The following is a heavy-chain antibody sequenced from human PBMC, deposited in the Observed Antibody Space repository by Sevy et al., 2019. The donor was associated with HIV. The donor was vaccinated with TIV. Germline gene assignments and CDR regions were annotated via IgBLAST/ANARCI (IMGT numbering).Heavy chain of an antibody. CDR2: VSYDGSHK. D-gene: IGHD2-15*01. J-gene: IGHJ3*01. Sequence: GGSLRLSCAASGFTFSSYGMHWVRQAPGKGLEWVAVVSYDGSHKYYGDSVKGRFTISRGNSKNTVSLQMNSLRGEDTAVYYCAKGSRATGSAFDVWGQGTVVTVSS. CDR1: GFTFSSYG. V-gene: IGHV3-30*18. CDR3: AKGSRATGSAFDV.